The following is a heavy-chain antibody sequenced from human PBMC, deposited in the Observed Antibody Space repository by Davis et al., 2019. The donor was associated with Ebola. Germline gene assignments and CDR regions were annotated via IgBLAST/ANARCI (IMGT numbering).Heavy chain of an antibody. V-gene: IGHV3-53*01. CDR3: ARDGNKEYYGMDV. Sequence: PGGSLRLSCAASGFSVSKNYMSWVRQAPGKGLEWVSVIYSGGSTYYADSEKGRFTISRDNSKNTLYLQMNSLRAEDTAVYYCARDGNKEYYGMDVWGQGTTVTVSS. CDR1: GFSVSKNY. CDR2: IYSGGST. J-gene: IGHJ6*02. D-gene: IGHD1/OR15-1a*01.